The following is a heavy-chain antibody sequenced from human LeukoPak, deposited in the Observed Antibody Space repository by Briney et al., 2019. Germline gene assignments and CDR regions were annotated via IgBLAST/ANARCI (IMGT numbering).Heavy chain of an antibody. Sequence: PGGSLRLSCAASGFTFSSYAMSWVRQAPGKGLEWVSAISGSGGSTYYADSVKGRFTISRDNSKNTLYLQMNSLRAEDTAVYYCAKESFHCSSTSCFYYGMDVWGQGTLVTVSS. CDR1: GFTFSSYA. V-gene: IGHV3-23*01. CDR2: ISGSGGST. J-gene: IGHJ6*02. D-gene: IGHD2-2*01. CDR3: AKESFHCSSTSCFYYGMDV.